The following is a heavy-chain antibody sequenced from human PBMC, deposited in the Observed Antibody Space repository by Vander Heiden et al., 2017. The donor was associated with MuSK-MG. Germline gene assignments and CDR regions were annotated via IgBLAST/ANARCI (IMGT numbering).Heavy chain of an antibody. Sequence: QVQLVESGGGVVQPGRSLRLSCAASGFTFSSYAMHWVRQAPGKGLEWVGVISYDGSNKFYADSVRGRLTISRDNSKKTLYLQMNRMRAEDTAVYYCARESNYGDYVVWGQGTLVTVSS. CDR1: GFTFSSYA. D-gene: IGHD4-17*01. CDR3: ARESNYGDYVV. J-gene: IGHJ4*02. CDR2: ISYDGSNK. V-gene: IGHV3-30*04.